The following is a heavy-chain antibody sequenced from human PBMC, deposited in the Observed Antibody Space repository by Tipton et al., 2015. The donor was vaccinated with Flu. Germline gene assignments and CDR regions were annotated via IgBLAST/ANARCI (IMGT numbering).Heavy chain of an antibody. D-gene: IGHD2-15*01. Sequence: TLSLTCTVSGGSISSSSYYWGWIRQPPGKGLEWIGSIYYSGSTYYNPSLKSRVTITVDTSKNQFSLKLSSVTAADTAVYYCARDWVAGYCSGGSCYSWGQGTLVTASS. CDR3: ARDWVAGYCSGGSCYS. V-gene: IGHV4-39*07. J-gene: IGHJ4*02. CDR1: GGSISSSSYY. CDR2: IYYSGST.